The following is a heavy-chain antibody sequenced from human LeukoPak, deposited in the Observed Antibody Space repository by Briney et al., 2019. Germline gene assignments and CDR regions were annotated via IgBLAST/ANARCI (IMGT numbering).Heavy chain of an antibody. J-gene: IGHJ4*02. V-gene: IGHV3-23*01. Sequence: GGSLRLSCAASGFIFSNYAMSWVRQAPGKGLEWVSAISGGGESPWYADSVRGRSTISRDNSKNTVYLQMQSLRAEDTAVYFCARDRDYPRDQFDYWGQGTLVTVSS. CDR1: GFIFSNYA. D-gene: IGHD4-17*01. CDR3: ARDRDYPRDQFDY. CDR2: ISGGGESP.